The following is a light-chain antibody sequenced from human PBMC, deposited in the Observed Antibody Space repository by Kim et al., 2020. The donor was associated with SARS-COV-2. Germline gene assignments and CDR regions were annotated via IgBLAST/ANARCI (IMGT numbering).Light chain of an antibody. J-gene: IGLJ1*01. CDR2: GKS. V-gene: IGLV3-19*01. CDR3: NSQDSSGNSYV. CDR1: SLRRYY. Sequence: ALRQTVRITCQGDSLRRYYASWYQQKPGQAPVFVIYGKSNRPSGIPDRLSGSSSGNTASMTIAGAQAEDEADYYCNSQDSSGNSYVVGNGTKVTVL.